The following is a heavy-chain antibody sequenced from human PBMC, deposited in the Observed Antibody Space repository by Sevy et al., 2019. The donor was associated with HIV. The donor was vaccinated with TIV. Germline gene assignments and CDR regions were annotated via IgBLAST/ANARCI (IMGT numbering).Heavy chain of an antibody. J-gene: IGHJ6*04. CDR1: GYSICSGYY. V-gene: IGHV4-38-2*01. Sequence: SETLSLTCAVSGYSICSGYYWGWIRQPPGKGLEWIGSIYHSGSTYYNPSLKSRVTISVDTSKNQFSLKLSSVTAADTAVYYCARAYSSSPPASMDVWGKGTTVTVSS. CDR3: ARAYSSSPPASMDV. CDR2: IYHSGST. D-gene: IGHD6-13*01.